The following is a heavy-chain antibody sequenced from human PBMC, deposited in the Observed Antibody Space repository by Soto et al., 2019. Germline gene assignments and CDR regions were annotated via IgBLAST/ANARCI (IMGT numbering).Heavy chain of an antibody. J-gene: IGHJ4*02. CDR2: ISATGGGT. Sequence: GGSLRLSCAASGFKFGNYAMSWVRQAPGKGLEWVSLISATGGGTYYADSVKGRFTISRDNSHNTLYLQVHSLTAEDTAVYYCAKDRRAGGNSAFYFDFWGQGAQVTVSS. CDR1: GFKFGNYA. V-gene: IGHV3-23*01. D-gene: IGHD3-16*01. CDR3: AKDRRAGGNSAFYFDF.